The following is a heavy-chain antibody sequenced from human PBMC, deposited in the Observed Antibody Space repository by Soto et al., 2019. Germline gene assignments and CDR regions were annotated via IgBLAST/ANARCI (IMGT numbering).Heavy chain of an antibody. CDR3: ARESGIAAAGGYYYYDMDV. V-gene: IGHV1-18*04. CDR1: GYTFTSYG. Sequence: ASVKVSCKASGYTFTSYGISWVRQAPGQGLEWMGWISAYNGNTNYAQKLQGRVTMTTDTSTSTAYMELRSLRSDDTAVYYCARESGIAAAGGYYYYDMDVWGQGTTVTVSS. J-gene: IGHJ6*02. D-gene: IGHD6-13*01. CDR2: ISAYNGNT.